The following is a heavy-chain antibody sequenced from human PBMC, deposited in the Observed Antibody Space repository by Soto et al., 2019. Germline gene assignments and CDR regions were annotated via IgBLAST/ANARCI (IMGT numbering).Heavy chain of an antibody. CDR2: ISGSGGSP. CDR3: AKARCSTTNCYVPDY. CDR1: GFTFSSYA. D-gene: IGHD2-2*01. J-gene: IGHJ4*02. V-gene: IGHV3-23*01. Sequence: GSLRLSCAASGFTFSSYAMSWVRQAPGKGLEWVSVISGSGGSPSYADSVQGRFSISRDNPKNTLYLQMNSLRGEDTAMYYCAKARCSTTNCYVPDYWGQGTLVTVSS.